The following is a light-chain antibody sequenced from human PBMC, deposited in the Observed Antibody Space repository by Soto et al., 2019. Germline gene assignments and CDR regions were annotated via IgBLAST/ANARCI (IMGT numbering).Light chain of an antibody. CDR1: QSVSSK. CDR3: QQYDNWPFT. J-gene: IGKJ3*01. V-gene: IGKV3-15*01. CDR2: GAS. Sequence: EIVMTQSPATLSVSPGEGATLSCRASQSVSSKLAWYQQKPGQAPRLLIYGASTRATGIPARFSSSESGTEFALTISTLQSGDFSVFFCQQYDNWPFTFGPGTKVDIK.